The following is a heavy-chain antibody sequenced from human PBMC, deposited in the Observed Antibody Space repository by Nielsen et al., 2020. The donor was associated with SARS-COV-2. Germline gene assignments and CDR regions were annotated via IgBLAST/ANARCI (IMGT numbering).Heavy chain of an antibody. CDR3: ASLAGIVGDHDAFDI. V-gene: IGHV1-2*06. J-gene: IGHJ3*02. CDR1: GYMFTGYY. Sequence: ASVKVSCKASGYMFTGYYIHWVRQAPGQGLEWMGRINPNSGGTNYAQKFQDRVTMTRDTSISTAYMELSRLRSDDTAVYYCASLAGIVGDHDAFDIWGQGTMVTVSS. D-gene: IGHD1-26*01. CDR2: INPNSGGT.